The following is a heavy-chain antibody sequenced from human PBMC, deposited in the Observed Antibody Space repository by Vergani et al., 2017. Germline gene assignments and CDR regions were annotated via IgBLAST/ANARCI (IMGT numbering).Heavy chain of an antibody. J-gene: IGHJ4*02. V-gene: IGHV4-38-2*02. CDR1: GYSISSGYY. Sequence: QVQLQESGPGLVKPSETLSLTCAVSGYSISSGYYWGWIRQPPGKGLEWIGSIYHSGSTYYNPSLKSRVTISVDTSKNQFSLKLSSVTAADTAVYYCAREGVPYCSSTSCYNLFDYWGQGTLVTVSS. CDR3: AREGVPYCSSTSCYNLFDY. CDR2: IYHSGST. D-gene: IGHD2-2*02.